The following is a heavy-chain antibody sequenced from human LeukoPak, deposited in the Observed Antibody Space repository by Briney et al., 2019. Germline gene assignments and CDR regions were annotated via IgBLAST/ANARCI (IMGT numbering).Heavy chain of an antibody. CDR3: AAQLTYYYDSSGYYYWFDP. Sequence: PSETLSLTCTVSGGSISSYYWSWIRQPAGKGLEWIGRIYTSGSTNYNPSLKSRVTMSVDTSKNQFSLKLSSVTAADTAVYYCAAQLTYYYDSSGYYYWFDPWGQGTLVTVSS. D-gene: IGHD3-22*01. CDR1: GGSISSYY. CDR2: IYTSGST. J-gene: IGHJ5*02. V-gene: IGHV4-4*07.